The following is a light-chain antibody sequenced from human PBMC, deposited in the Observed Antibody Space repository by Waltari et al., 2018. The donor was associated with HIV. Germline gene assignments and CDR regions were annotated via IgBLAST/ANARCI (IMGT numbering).Light chain of an antibody. CDR1: SRDVGGYDY. CDR3: SSYAGSNNVV. V-gene: IGLV2-8*01. J-gene: IGLJ2*01. CDR2: EVS. Sequence: QSALTQPPSASGSPAQSFTISCTGTSRDVGGYDYVSWYQQHPGKAPKLMIYEVSKRPSGVPDRFSGSKSGNTASLTVSGLQAEDEADYYCSSYAGSNNVVFGGGTKLTVL.